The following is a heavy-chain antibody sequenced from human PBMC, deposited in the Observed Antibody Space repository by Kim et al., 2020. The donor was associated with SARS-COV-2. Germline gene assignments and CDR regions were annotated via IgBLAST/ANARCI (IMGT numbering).Heavy chain of an antibody. CDR3: AKSLYGGCDY. Sequence: GSTNDTESVKGRFSNSQANARNMVYLQMNNLRVEDTAVYYCAKSLYGGCDYWGQGTLVTVSS. CDR2: GST. J-gene: IGHJ4*02. D-gene: IGHD4-17*01. V-gene: IGHV3-23*01.